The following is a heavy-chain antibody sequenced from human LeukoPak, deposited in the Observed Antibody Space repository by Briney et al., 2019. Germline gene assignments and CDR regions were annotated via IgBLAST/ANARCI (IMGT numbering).Heavy chain of an antibody. CDR1: GFSFNNYG. V-gene: IGHV3-30*02. J-gene: IGHJ4*02. D-gene: IGHD2/OR15-2a*01. CDR2: IRYAGSHK. CDR3: AKDWLEYQMVSTSPGDY. Sequence: PGGSLRLSCAASGFSFNNYGVQWVRQAPGKGLEWVAFIRYAGSHKYYADSVKGRFTISTDTSKSTLYLQMNSLRVEDTAVYYCAKDWLEYQMVSTSPGDYWGQGSLVTVSS.